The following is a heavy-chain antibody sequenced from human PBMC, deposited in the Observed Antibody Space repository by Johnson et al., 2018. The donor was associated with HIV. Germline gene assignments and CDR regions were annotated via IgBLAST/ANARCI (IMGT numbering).Heavy chain of an antibody. D-gene: IGHD1-26*01. Sequence: QVQLVESGGGVVQPGRSLRLSCAASGFTFSSYAMHWVRQAPGKGLEWVAVISYDGSNKYYADSVKGRFTISRDNSKNTLYRHMNSLKPEDTAVYYCAKDLVWNSGSYWDAFDVWGQGTKVTVSS. J-gene: IGHJ3*01. CDR2: ISYDGSNK. CDR1: GFTFSSYA. CDR3: AKDLVWNSGSYWDAFDV. V-gene: IGHV3-30*04.